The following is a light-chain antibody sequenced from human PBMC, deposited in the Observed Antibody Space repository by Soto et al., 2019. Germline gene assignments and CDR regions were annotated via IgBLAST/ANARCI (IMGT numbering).Light chain of an antibody. V-gene: IGLV2-14*01. CDR1: SSDVGGYNY. Sequence: QSALTQPASVSGPPGQSITISCTGTSSDVGGYNYVSWYQQYPGKAPKLMIYEVSNRPSGVSNRFSGSKSGNTASLTISGLQAEDEADYYCCAFVRSNALLFGGGTKLTVL. J-gene: IGLJ2*01. CDR3: CAFVRSNALL. CDR2: EVS.